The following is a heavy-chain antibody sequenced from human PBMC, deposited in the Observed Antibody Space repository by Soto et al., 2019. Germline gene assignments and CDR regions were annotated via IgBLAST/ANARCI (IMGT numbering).Heavy chain of an antibody. CDR2: INVYNGNT. D-gene: IGHD2-21*01. CDR3: ARARSLVGGERALGY. V-gene: IGHV1-18*01. CDR1: GYTFTTYG. Sequence: QVQLVQSGAEVKKPGASVKVSCKASGYTFTTYGVYWLRQAPGQGPEWMGWINVYNGNTMYAQNLQGRVTMTTDTSTNTAYLELRSLRSDDTAVYYCARARSLVGGERALGYWGQGTLVTVSS. J-gene: IGHJ4*02.